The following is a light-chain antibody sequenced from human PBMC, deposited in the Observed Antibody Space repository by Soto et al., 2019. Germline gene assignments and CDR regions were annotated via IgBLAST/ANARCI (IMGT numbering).Light chain of an antibody. CDR3: QQYNSYWT. Sequence: DIQMTQAPSTLSSSLGDTFTITCRASQSITTWLAWFQQKPGKAPKLLIYKASSLQSGVPSRFSASGSGTEFTLTISSLQPDDFATYYCQQYNSYWTFGQGTKVDIK. J-gene: IGKJ1*01. CDR2: KAS. CDR1: QSITTW. V-gene: IGKV1-5*03.